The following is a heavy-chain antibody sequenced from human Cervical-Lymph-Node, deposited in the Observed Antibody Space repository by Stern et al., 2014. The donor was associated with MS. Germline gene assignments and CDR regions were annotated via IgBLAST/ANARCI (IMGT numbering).Heavy chain of an antibody. CDR3: ARGSRPVTLYSSSSFWFDP. CDR1: GFSFTTYW. Sequence: EVQLLESGAEVKKPGESLKISCKGSGFSFTTYWIGWVRQMPGKGLEWMGIIYPGDSDTRYSPSFQGQVTISADKSISTAYLQWSSLKASDSAMYYCARGSRPVTLYSSSSFWFDPWGQGTQVTVSS. J-gene: IGHJ5*02. D-gene: IGHD6-6*01. CDR2: IYPGDSDT. V-gene: IGHV5-51*03.